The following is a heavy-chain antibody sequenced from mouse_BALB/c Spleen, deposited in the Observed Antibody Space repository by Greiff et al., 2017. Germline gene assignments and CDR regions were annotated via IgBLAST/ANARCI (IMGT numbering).Heavy chain of an antibody. J-gene: IGHJ4*01. D-gene: IGHD2-14*01. CDR1: GFTFSSYG. V-gene: IGHV5-6*01. CDR3: ARLSYYRYDGGDAMDY. CDR2: ISSGGSYT. Sequence: EVQGVEPGGDLVMPGGSLKLSCAASGFTFSSYGMAWVRQTPDKRLEWVATISSGGSYTYYPDSLKGRFTISRDNAKNTLYLQMSSLKSEDTAMYYCARLSYYRYDGGDAMDYWGQGTSVTVSS.